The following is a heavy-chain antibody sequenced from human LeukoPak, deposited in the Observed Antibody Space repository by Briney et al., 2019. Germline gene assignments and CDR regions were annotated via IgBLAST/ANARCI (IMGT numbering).Heavy chain of an antibody. Sequence: SSETLSLTCTVSGGSISSSSYYWGWIRQPLGKGLEWIGSIYYSGSTYYNPSLKSRVTISVDTSKNQFSLKLSSVTAADTAVYYCASLPATMVRGVPFDCWGQGTLVTVSS. V-gene: IGHV4-39*01. D-gene: IGHD3-10*01. CDR1: GGSISSSSYY. CDR3: ASLPATMVRGVPFDC. CDR2: IYYSGST. J-gene: IGHJ4*02.